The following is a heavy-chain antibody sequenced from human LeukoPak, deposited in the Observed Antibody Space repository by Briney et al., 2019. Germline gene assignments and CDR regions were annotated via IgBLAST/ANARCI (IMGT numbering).Heavy chain of an antibody. J-gene: IGHJ4*02. CDR1: GFTFISYA. V-gene: IGHV3-23*01. CDR3: AKAPYYYDSSGYRGYFDY. CDR2: ISGSGGST. D-gene: IGHD3-22*01. Sequence: GGSLRLSCAASGFTFISYAMSWVRQAPGKGLEWVSAISGSGGSTYYADSVKGRFTISRDNSKNTLYLQMNSLRAEDTAVYYCAKAPYYYDSSGYRGYFDYWGQGTLVTVSS.